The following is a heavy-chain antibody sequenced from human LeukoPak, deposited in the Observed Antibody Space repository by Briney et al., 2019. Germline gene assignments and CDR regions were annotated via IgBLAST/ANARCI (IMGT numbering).Heavy chain of an antibody. CDR1: GGSFSGYY. CDR3: ASRKWEPLHPRTYYFDY. CDR2: IKHRGST. J-gene: IGHJ4*02. D-gene: IGHD1-26*01. V-gene: IGHV4-34*01. Sequence: PSETLSLTCAVYGGSFSGYYWSWMRQPPGKGVEGIGEIKHRGSTNYNPSLKSRVTLSVAPSTNQFSLKLSSVTAADTAVYYCASRKWEPLHPRTYYFDYWGQGTLVTVSS.